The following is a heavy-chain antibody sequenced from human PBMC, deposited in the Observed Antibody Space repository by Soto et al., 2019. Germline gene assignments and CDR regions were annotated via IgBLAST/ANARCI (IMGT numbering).Heavy chain of an antibody. J-gene: IGHJ3*02. CDR2: TYYRSKWYN. Sequence: QVQLQPPGPGLVKPSQTLSLTCVITRDSVSSNSVAWNWIRQSPSRSLEWLGRTYYRSKWYNNDAVSVKSRTTIDAGTSKHQFSLQLASVTPEETAVYYCAGGINSAIDIWGPGTRVTVS. CDR1: RDSVSSNSVA. CDR3: AGGINSAIDI. V-gene: IGHV6-1*01. D-gene: IGHD2-15*01.